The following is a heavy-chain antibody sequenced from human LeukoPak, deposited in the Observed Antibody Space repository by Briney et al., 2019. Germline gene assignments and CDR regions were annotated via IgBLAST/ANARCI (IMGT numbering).Heavy chain of an antibody. J-gene: IGHJ4*02. CDR3: ATSISGYSSGWYEDY. V-gene: IGHV3-23*01. D-gene: IGHD6-19*01. CDR2: ISGSGGST. Sequence: GGSLRLSCAASGFTFSSYAMSWVRQAPGKGLEWVSAISGSGGSTYYADSVKGRFTISRDNSKNTLYLQMNSLRAEDTAVYYCATSISGYSSGWYEDYWGQGTLVTASS. CDR1: GFTFSSYA.